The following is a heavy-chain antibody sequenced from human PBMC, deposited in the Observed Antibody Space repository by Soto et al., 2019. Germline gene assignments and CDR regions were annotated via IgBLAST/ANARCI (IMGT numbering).Heavy chain of an antibody. J-gene: IGHJ5*02. CDR3: ARLLWSRGDWFDP. CDR2: IYYSGST. D-gene: IGHD3-10*01. Sequence: QVQLQESGPGLVKPSETLSLTCTVSGGSISSYYWSWIRQPPGKGLEWIGYIYYSGSTNYNPSLXXRXXISVDTSKNQSSLKLSSVTAADTAVYDCARLLWSRGDWFDPWGQGTLVTVSS. V-gene: IGHV4-59*08. CDR1: GGSISSYY.